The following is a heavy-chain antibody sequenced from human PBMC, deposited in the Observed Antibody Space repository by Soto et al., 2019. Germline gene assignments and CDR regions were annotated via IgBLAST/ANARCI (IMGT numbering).Heavy chain of an antibody. D-gene: IGHD2-21*01. J-gene: IGHJ4*02. CDR3: AKDYVDRPYCGGDCYWTYFDY. CDR2: ISGSGGST. CDR1: GFTFSSYA. Sequence: EVQLLESGGGLVQPGGSLRLSCAASGFTFSSYAMSWVRQAPGKGLEWVSAISGSGGSTYYADSVKGRFTISRDNSKNTLYLQMNSLRAEDTAVYYCAKDYVDRPYCGGDCYWTYFDYWGQGTLVTVSS. V-gene: IGHV3-23*01.